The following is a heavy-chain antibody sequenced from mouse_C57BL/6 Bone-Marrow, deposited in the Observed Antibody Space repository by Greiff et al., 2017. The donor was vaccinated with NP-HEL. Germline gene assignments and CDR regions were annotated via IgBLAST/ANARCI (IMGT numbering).Heavy chain of an antibody. CDR3: ACVFHSVYGA. Sequence: EVKVVESGGGLVKPGGSLKLSCAASGFTFSSYAMSWVRQTPEKRLEWVATISDGGSYTYYPDNVKGRITISRDNAKNYLYLQMSHLKSEDTAIYSCACVFHSVYGAWGQGTLVTVSA. V-gene: IGHV5-4*03. CDR1: GFTFSSYA. D-gene: IGHD1-1*02. CDR2: ISDGGSYT. J-gene: IGHJ3*01.